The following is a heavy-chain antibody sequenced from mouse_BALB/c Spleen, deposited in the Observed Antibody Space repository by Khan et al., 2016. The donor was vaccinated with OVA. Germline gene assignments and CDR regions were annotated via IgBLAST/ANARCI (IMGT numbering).Heavy chain of an antibody. D-gene: IGHD1-1*01. CDR2: IYTYTGEP. Sequence: QIQLVQSGPELKKPGETVKISCKASGYTFTNYGMNWVKQAPGKGLKWMGWIYTYTGEPTYADDFKGRFAFSLESSASTAFSQINNLTNDDTATYCCARGSSRAMDYWGQGTSVTVSS. CDR3: ARGSSRAMDY. V-gene: IGHV9-3-1*01. J-gene: IGHJ4*01. CDR1: GYTFTNYG.